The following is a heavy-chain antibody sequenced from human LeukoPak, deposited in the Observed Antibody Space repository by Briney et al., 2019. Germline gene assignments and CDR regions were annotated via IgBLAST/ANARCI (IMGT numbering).Heavy chain of an antibody. CDR1: GGSFSGYY. D-gene: IGHD5-18*01. CDR2: INHSGST. CDR3: ARARGRGYSYGASIDY. J-gene: IGHJ4*02. V-gene: IGHV4-34*01. Sequence: PSETLSLTCAVYGGSFSGYYWSWIRQPPGKGLEWIGEINHSGSTNYNPSLKSRVTISVDTSKNQFSLKLSSVTAADTAAYYCARARGRGYSYGASIDYWGQGTLVTVSS.